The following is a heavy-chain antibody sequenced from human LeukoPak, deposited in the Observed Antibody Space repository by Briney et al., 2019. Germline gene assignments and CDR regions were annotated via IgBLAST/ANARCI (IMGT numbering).Heavy chain of an antibody. J-gene: IGHJ6*03. D-gene: IGHD6-13*01. Sequence: SETLSLTCAVYGGSFSGYYWSWIRQPPGRGLEWIGEINHSESTNYNPSLKRRVTISVDTSKNQFSLKLSSVTAADTAVYYCARGHSSSWYLSYYYYYYMDVWGKGTTVTVSS. V-gene: IGHV4-34*01. CDR2: INHSEST. CDR3: ARGHSSSWYLSYYYYYYMDV. CDR1: GGSFSGYY.